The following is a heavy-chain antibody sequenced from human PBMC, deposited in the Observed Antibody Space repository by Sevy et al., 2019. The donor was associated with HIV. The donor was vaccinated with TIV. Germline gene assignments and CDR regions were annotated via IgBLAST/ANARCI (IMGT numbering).Heavy chain of an antibody. CDR2: IYPDDSDT. V-gene: IGHV5-51*01. D-gene: IGHD3-22*01. CDR3: ARRGYYDSSGYHTYGMDV. J-gene: IGHJ6*02. Sequence: GESLKISCKGSGYRFTSYWIGWVRQMPGKGLEWMGIIYPDDSDTRCSPSFQGQVTISADKSITTAYLQGTSLKASDTAIYYCARRGYYDSSGYHTYGMDVWGQGTTVTVSS. CDR1: GYRFTSYW.